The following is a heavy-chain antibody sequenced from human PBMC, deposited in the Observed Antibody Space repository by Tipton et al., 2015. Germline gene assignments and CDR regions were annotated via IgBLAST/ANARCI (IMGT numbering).Heavy chain of an antibody. CDR2: IIPIFGRT. CDR1: GDSFNNYS. D-gene: IGHD3-10*01. V-gene: IGHV1-69*01. J-gene: IGHJ6*02. Sequence: QSGAEVKKPGSSVKVSCKVSGDSFNNYSFSWVRLVTGQGLEWLGGIIPIFGRTNYAQKFQGRVTITADESTSTAYMELSSLRSEDTALYYCAVGDKIIRIPQIADYYYGMDVWGQGTTVTVSS. CDR3: AVGDKIIRIPQIADYYYGMDV.